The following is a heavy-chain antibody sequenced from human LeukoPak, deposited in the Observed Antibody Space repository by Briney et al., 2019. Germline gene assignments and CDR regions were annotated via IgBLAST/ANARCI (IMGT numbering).Heavy chain of an antibody. Sequence: ASVKVSCKASGYTFTGYYMHWVRQAPGQGLEWMGRINPNSGGTNYAQKFQGRVTMTEDTSTDTAYMELSSLRSEDTAVYYCATFNASIAARPVDYYYYMDVWGKGTTVTVSS. CDR3: ATFNASIAARPVDYYYYMDV. D-gene: IGHD6-6*01. V-gene: IGHV1-2*06. J-gene: IGHJ6*03. CDR1: GYTFTGYY. CDR2: INPNSGGT.